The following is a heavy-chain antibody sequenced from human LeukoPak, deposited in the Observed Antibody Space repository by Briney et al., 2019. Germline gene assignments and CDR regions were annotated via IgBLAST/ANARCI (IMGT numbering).Heavy chain of an antibody. CDR1: GFAFSSYW. Sequence: GGSLRLSCAASGFAFSSYWASWVRQAPGKGLEWVANINQDGNSQNYVDSVRGRFTISKDNAKNSVYLQMNSLRAEDTAVYYCARSLWPEDYWGQGILVTVSS. V-gene: IGHV3-7*01. CDR3: ARSLWPEDY. J-gene: IGHJ4*02. D-gene: IGHD2-21*01. CDR2: INQDGNSQ.